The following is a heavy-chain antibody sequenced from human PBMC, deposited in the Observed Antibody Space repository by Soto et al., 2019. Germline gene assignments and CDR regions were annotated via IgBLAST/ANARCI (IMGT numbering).Heavy chain of an antibody. CDR2: ISGSGGST. CDR3: AKDPPGYCSGGSCYSGVIDY. J-gene: IGHJ4*02. D-gene: IGHD2-15*01. CDR1: GFTFISYA. V-gene: IGHV3-23*01. Sequence: GGSLRLSCAASGFTFISYAMSWVRQAPGKGLEWVSAISGSGGSTYYADSVKGRFTISRDNSKNTLYLQMNSLRAEDTAVYYCAKDPPGYCSGGSCYSGVIDYWGQGTLVTVSS.